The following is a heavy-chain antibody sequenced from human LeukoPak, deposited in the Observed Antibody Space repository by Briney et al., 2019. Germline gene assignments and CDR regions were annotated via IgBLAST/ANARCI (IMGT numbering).Heavy chain of an antibody. CDR2: IHYRGST. J-gene: IGHJ4*02. CDR1: GGSINGYY. D-gene: IGHD6-19*01. CDR3: AAEFDNEQWLDWDY. V-gene: IGHV4-59*01. Sequence: PSETLSLTCTVSGGSINGYYWNWIRQAPGKGLEWIGYIHYRGSTIYNPSLKSRVTISLDTSENQFSLKLSSVTAADTAVYYCAAEFDNEQWLDWDYWGRGTLVTVSS.